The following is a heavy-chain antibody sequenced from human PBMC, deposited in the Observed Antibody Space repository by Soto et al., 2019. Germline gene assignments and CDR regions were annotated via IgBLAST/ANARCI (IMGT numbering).Heavy chain of an antibody. CDR1: GYSFSSYW. D-gene: IGHD3-22*01. Sequence: GESLKISCKGSGYSFSSYWIAWVRQKPGKGLEWMGRIDPSDSQTYYSPSFRGHVTISVTKSITTVFLQWSSLRASDTAMYYCARQIYDSDTGPNFQYYFDSWGQGTPVTVSS. CDR3: ARQIYDSDTGPNFQYYFDS. J-gene: IGHJ4*02. CDR2: IDPSDSQT. V-gene: IGHV5-10-1*01.